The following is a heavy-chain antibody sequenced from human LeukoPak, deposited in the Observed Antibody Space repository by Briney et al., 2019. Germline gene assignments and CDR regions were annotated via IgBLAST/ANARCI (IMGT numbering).Heavy chain of an antibody. CDR3: ARAVRIAAAGTIYFDY. V-gene: IGHV4-39*07. CDR1: GGSISSSSYY. J-gene: IGHJ4*02. Sequence: SETLSLTCTVSGGSISSSSYYWGWIRQPPGKGLEWIGSIYHSGSTNYNPSLKSRVTISVDKSKNQFSLKLSSVTAADTAVYYCARAVRIAAAGTIYFDYWGQGTLVTVSS. D-gene: IGHD6-13*01. CDR2: IYHSGST.